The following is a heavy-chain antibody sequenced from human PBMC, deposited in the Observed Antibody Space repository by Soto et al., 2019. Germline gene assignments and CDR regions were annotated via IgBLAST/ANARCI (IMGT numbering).Heavy chain of an antibody. Sequence: QVQLVQSGAEMKEPGSSVKVSCKASGGTFSSYAISWVRQAPGQGLEWMGGIIPIFGTANYAQKFQGRVTITADKSTSIAYMELSSLSSEDTAVYYCASLPHDYGDPYFDYWGQGTLVTVSS. D-gene: IGHD4-17*01. J-gene: IGHJ4*02. V-gene: IGHV1-69*06. CDR2: IIPIFGTA. CDR3: ASLPHDYGDPYFDY. CDR1: GGTFSSYA.